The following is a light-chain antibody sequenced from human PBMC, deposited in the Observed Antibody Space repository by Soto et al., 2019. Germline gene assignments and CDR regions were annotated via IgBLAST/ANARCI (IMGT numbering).Light chain of an antibody. V-gene: IGKV3-15*01. J-gene: IGKJ5*01. CDR2: DTS. CDR3: QKYNKWPPIT. Sequence: EVVLTQSPATLSVSPGERATLSCRASQSVSIKLAWYQQKPGQAPRLLIYDTSTRATGIPDRFSGSGSGTEFTLTISRLQSEDFAVYYCQKYNKWPPITFGQGTRLEIK. CDR1: QSVSIK.